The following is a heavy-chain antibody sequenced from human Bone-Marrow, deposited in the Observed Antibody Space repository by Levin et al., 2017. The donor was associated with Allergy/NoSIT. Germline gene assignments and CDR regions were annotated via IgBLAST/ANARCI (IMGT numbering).Heavy chain of an antibody. CDR1: GGTFSSYA. Sequence: SVKVSCKASGGTFSSYAISWVRQAPGQGLEWMGGIIPIFGTANYAQKFQGRVTITADKSTSTAYMELSSLRSEDTAVYYCARAAAAGTSRYFDYWGQGTLVTVSS. CDR3: ARAAAAGTSRYFDY. V-gene: IGHV1-69*06. D-gene: IGHD6-13*01. CDR2: IIPIFGTA. J-gene: IGHJ4*02.